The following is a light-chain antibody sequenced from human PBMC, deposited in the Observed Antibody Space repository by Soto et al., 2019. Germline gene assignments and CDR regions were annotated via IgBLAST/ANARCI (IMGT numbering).Light chain of an antibody. J-gene: IGKJ2*01. CDR3: QQYGSSQYT. CDR1: QSVNNNY. CDR2: GAS. V-gene: IGKV3-20*01. Sequence: EIVLTQSPGTLSLSPGERATLSCRASQSVNNNYLAWYQQKPGQAPRLLIYGASSRATGIPDRFSGSGSGTDFTLTISRLEPEDCAVYYCQQYGSSQYTFGQVTKLEIK.